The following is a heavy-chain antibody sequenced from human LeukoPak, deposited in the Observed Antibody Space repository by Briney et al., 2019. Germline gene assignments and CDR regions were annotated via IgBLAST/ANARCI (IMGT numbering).Heavy chain of an antibody. J-gene: IGHJ4*02. V-gene: IGHV3-74*01. CDR1: GFTFSSSW. Sequence: GGSLRLSCAASGFTFSSSWMHWVRQVPGKGLVWVSRVKGDETTTGYADSVKGRFTISRDNAKNMLYLQMHSLRVEDTTVYYCASDYGGPAHWGQGTLFTVSS. D-gene: IGHD4-17*01. CDR2: VKGDETTT. CDR3: ASDYGGPAH.